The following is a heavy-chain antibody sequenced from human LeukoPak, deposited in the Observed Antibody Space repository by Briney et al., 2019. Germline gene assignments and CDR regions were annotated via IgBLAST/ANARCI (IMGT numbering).Heavy chain of an antibody. J-gene: IGHJ4*02. Sequence: GGSLTLSCAASGFTFSHYGTLWLRQSPRKGLAWVAFIRNDESNHLYADLVKGRFTLVRDNFKNNVYLQMYSLRVEYTCIYYCVRDYNWGFDYWGQGTVVTVSS. D-gene: IGHD1-1*01. CDR2: IRNDESNH. V-gene: IGHV3-30*02. CDR3: VRDYNWGFDY. CDR1: GFTFSHYG.